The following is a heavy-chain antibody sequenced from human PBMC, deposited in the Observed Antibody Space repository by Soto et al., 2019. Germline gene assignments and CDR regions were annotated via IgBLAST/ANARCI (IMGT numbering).Heavy chain of an antibody. J-gene: IGHJ4*02. D-gene: IGHD6-19*01. V-gene: IGHV4-30-4*01. CDR3: ATVPPYSTGFGGFDC. Sequence: QVQLQESGPGLVKPSQTLSLTCIVSGGSVSSDKYYWSWIRQSPGRGLEWIAYIYYTGTTYYNPSLKSRVTVSVDPSQNQCSLELTSVPAADTAVYFCATVPPYSTGFGGFDCWGQGTLVTVSS. CDR2: IYYTGTT. CDR1: GGSVSSDKYY.